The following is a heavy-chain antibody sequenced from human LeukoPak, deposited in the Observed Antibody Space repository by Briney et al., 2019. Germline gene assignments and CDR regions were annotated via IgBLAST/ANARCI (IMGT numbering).Heavy chain of an antibody. J-gene: IGHJ4*02. V-gene: IGHV3-30*04. Sequence: PGRYLRLSCAASGFTFSSYAMHWVRQAPGKGLEWVAVISYDGSNKYYADSVKGRFTISRDNSKNTLYLQMNSLRAEDTAVYYCARFPDFDWLFFDYWGQGTLVTVSS. CDR1: GFTFSSYA. CDR2: ISYDGSNK. CDR3: ARFPDFDWLFFDY. D-gene: IGHD3-9*01.